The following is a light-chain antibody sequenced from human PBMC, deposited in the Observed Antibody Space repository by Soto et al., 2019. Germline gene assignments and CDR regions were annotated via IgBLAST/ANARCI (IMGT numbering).Light chain of an antibody. CDR3: GTWDSRLRVVV. V-gene: IGLV1-51*01. J-gene: IGLJ2*01. CDR1: SSNIGNNY. Sequence: QSVLTQPPSVSAAPRQKVTISCSGSSSNIGNNYVAWYHRVPGTAPQLLIYDNNERPSGIPDRFSGSKSGTSATLDITGLQTGDEGAYYCGTWDSRLRVVVFGGGTKLTVL. CDR2: DNN.